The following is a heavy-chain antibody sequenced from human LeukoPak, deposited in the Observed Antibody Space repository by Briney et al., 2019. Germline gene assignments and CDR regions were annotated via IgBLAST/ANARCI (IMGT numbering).Heavy chain of an antibody. Sequence: GGSLSLSCAASGFTFSSYSMNWVRQAPGKGLEWVSSISSSSSYIYYADSVKGRFTISRDNAKNSLYLQMNSLRAEDTAVYYCARREVAAALGLYYYMDVWGKGTTVTVSS. CDR1: GFTFSSYS. J-gene: IGHJ6*03. V-gene: IGHV3-21*01. D-gene: IGHD6-13*01. CDR2: ISSSSSYI. CDR3: ARREVAAALGLYYYMDV.